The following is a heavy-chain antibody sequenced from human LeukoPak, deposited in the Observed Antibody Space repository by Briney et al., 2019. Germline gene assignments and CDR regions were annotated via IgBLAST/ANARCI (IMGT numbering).Heavy chain of an antibody. Sequence: GGSLRLSCAASGFTFSSYWMSWVRQAPGKGLEPVANIKQDGSEKYYVDSAKGRFTISRDNAKNSLYLQMNSLRAEDTAVYYCASGRISKRDWGQGTLVTVSS. CDR2: IKQDGSEK. V-gene: IGHV3-7*01. D-gene: IGHD3/OR15-3a*01. CDR1: GFTFSSYW. J-gene: IGHJ4*02. CDR3: ASGRISKRD.